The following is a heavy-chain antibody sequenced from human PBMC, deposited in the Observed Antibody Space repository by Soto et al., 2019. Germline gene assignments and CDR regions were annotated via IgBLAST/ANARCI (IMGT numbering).Heavy chain of an antibody. V-gene: IGHV1-69*01. CDR1: GGSLRNSV. CDR2: VIPILGTA. Sequence: QVQLVQSGAEVKKPGSSVKVSCTASGGSLRNSVISWVRQAPAQRLEWMGGVIPILGTANYAQKFQGRVTMTADEAHSTAYMDLSSLSPDDTAVYYCARLGHPGHWGPGTLVIVSS. J-gene: IGHJ4*02. CDR3: ARLGHPGH.